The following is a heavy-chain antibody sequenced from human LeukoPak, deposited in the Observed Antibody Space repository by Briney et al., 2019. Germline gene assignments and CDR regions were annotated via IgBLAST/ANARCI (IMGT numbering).Heavy chain of an antibody. CDR2: IYYSGST. J-gene: IGHJ4*02. CDR1: GGSISSGGYY. Sequence: SETLSLTCTVSGGSISSGGYYWSWIRQHPGKGLEWIGYIYYSGSTYYNPSLKSRVTISVDTSKSQFSLKLSSVTAADTAVYYCARDQGGTGKLDYWGQGTLVTVSS. D-gene: IGHD1-1*01. V-gene: IGHV4-31*03. CDR3: ARDQGGTGKLDY.